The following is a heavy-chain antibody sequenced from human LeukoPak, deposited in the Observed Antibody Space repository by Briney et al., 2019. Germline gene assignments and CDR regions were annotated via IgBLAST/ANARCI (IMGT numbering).Heavy chain of an antibody. J-gene: IGHJ4*02. CDR1: GGSFSGYY. Sequence: SETLSLTCAVYGGSFSGYYWSWIRQPPGEGLEWIGEINHSGSTNYNPSLKSRVTISVDTSKNQFSLKLSSVTAADTAVYYCARASYVRRYYFDYWGQGTLVTVSS. CDR3: ARASYVRRYYFDY. V-gene: IGHV4-34*01. D-gene: IGHD5-18*01. CDR2: INHSGST.